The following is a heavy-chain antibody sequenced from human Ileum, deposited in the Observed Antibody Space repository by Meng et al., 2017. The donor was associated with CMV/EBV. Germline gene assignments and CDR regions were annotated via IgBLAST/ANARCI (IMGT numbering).Heavy chain of an antibody. D-gene: IGHD4-17*01. J-gene: IGHJ6*02. CDR2: IYSGGST. Sequence: GGSLRLSCAASGFTVSSNYMSWVRQAPGKGLEWVSVIYSGGSTYYADSVKGRFTISRDNSKNTLYLQMNSLRAEDTAVYYCARYGQFYYYYGMDVWGQGTTVTGSS. CDR1: GFTVSSNY. V-gene: IGHV3-66*02. CDR3: ARYGQFYYYYGMDV.